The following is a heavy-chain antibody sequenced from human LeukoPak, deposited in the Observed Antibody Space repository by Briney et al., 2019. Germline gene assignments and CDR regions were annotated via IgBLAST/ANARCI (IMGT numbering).Heavy chain of an antibody. D-gene: IGHD6-19*01. CDR2: IDTNTGNP. CDR3: ARNGLGYFDY. Sequence: ASVKVSCKASGYTFTNYTLNWVRQAPGQGLEWMGWIDTNTGNPTYAQGFTGRFVFSLDTSVSTAYLQISSLRAEDTAVYYCARNGLGYFDYWGQGTLVTVSS. J-gene: IGHJ4*02. V-gene: IGHV7-4-1*02. CDR1: GYTFTNYT.